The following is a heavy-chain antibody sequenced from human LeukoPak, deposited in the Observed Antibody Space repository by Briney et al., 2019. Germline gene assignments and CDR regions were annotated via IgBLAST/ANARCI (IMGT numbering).Heavy chain of an antibody. CDR3: ARAGYCSSASCFTIYFYFDN. V-gene: IGHV3-7*01. Sequence: GGSLRLSCAASGFTFNNYWMTWVRQAPGKGLEWVANIEQDGSERFHVDSVKGRFTISRDNAKNSLYLQMNSLRAEDTAVYFCARAGYCSSASCFTIYFYFDNWGQGTLVTVSS. CDR1: GFTFNNYW. CDR2: IEQDGSER. J-gene: IGHJ4*02. D-gene: IGHD2-2*01.